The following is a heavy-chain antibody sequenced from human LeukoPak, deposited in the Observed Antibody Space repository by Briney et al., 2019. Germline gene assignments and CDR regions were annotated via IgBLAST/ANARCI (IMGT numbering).Heavy chain of an antibody. Sequence: GGSLRLSCAASGFTVSSNYMSWVRQAPGKGLEWVSVIYSGGSTYYADSVKGRFTISRDNPKNTLYLQMNSLRAEDTAVYYCAGSGSKGYTTAFDIWGQGTMVTVSS. V-gene: IGHV3-66*01. CDR2: IYSGGST. J-gene: IGHJ3*02. CDR3: AGSGSKGYTTAFDI. D-gene: IGHD2-2*02. CDR1: GFTVSSNY.